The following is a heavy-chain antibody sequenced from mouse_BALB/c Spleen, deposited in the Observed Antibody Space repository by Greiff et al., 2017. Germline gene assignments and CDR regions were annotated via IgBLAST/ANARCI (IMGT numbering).Heavy chain of an antibody. CDR1: GFTFSSYA. CDR3: ARLGYDGGMDY. V-gene: IGHV5-6*03. CDR2: ISSGGST. D-gene: IGHD2-2*01. Sequence: EVKLVESGGGLVKPGGSLKLSCAASGFTFSSYAMSWVRQTPEKRLEWVASISSGGSTYYPDSMKGRFTISRDNAKNTLYLQMSSLKSEDTAMYYCARLGYDGGMDYWGQGTSVTVSS. J-gene: IGHJ4*01.